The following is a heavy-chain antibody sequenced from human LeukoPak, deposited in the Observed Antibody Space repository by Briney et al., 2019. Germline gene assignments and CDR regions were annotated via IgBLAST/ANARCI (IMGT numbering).Heavy chain of an antibody. J-gene: IGHJ4*02. CDR3: ASTYNWNVPLPDY. CDR2: IYTSGST. Sequence: SQTLSLTCTVSGGSISSGSYYWSWIRQPAGKGLEWIGRIYTSGSTNYNPSLKSRVTISVDTSKNQFSLKLSSVTAAHTAVYYCASTYNWNVPLPDYWGQGTLVTVSS. V-gene: IGHV4-61*02. CDR1: GGSISSGSYY. D-gene: IGHD1-1*01.